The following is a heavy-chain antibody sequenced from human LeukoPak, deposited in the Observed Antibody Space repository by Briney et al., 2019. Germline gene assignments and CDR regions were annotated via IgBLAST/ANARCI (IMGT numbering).Heavy chain of an antibody. CDR2: IYYSGST. Sequence: GSLRLSCAASGFTFSSYAMSWVRQPPGKGLEWIGSIYYSGSTYYNPSLKSRVTISVDTSKNQFSLKLSSVTAADTAVYYCARPDYYDSSPDDWGQGTLVTVSS. D-gene: IGHD3-3*01. V-gene: IGHV4-39*01. J-gene: IGHJ4*02. CDR3: ARPDYYDSSPDD. CDR1: GFTFSSYA.